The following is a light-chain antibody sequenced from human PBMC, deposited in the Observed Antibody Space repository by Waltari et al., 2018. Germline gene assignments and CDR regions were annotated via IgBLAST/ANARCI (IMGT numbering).Light chain of an antibody. Sequence: VTISCRASQDIGNRLAWYQHKPGKAPILLIYGTSSLQAGVPSRFSGSGSGTEFTLTISSLQPEDFGTYYCQQGKSFPITFGPGTKVEIK. CDR2: GTS. CDR1: QDIGNR. CDR3: QQGKSFPIT. V-gene: IGKV1-12*01. J-gene: IGKJ3*01.